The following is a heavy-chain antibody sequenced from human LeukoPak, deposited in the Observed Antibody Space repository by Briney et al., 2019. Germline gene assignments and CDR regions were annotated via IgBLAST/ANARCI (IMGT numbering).Heavy chain of an antibody. Sequence: PGGSLRLSCAASGFTFSSYWMSWVRQAPGKGLEWIGEINHSGSTNYNPSLKSRVTISVDTSKNQFSLKLSSVTAADTAVYYCARMLSGSGSYSHWGQGTLVTVSS. CDR3: ARMLSGSGSYSH. J-gene: IGHJ4*02. CDR1: GFTFSSYW. D-gene: IGHD3-10*01. CDR2: INHSGST. V-gene: IGHV4-34*01.